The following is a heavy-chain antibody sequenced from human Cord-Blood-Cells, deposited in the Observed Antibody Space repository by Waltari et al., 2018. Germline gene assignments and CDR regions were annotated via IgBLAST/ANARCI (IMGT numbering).Heavy chain of an antibody. Sequence: QVQLQQWGAGLLKPSETLSLTCAVYGGSFSGYYWSWIRQPPGKGLEWIGEINHSGSTNYNPSLKSRVTISVDTSKNQFSLELSSVTAADTAVYYCARAVHSSSWFGGYWGQGTLVTVSS. CDR2: INHSGST. CDR3: ARAVHSSSWFGGY. J-gene: IGHJ4*02. D-gene: IGHD6-13*01. CDR1: GGSFSGYY. V-gene: IGHV4-34*01.